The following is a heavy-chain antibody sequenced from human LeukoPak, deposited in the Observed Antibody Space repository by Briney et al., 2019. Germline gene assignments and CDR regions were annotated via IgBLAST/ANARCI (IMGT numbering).Heavy chain of an antibody. CDR2: IYYSGST. D-gene: IGHD4-11*01. J-gene: IGHJ4*02. CDR3: ASPALTTVTTSSRLDY. CDR1: GGSVNSGSHY. V-gene: IGHV4-61*01. Sequence: SETLSLTCTVSGGSVNSGSHYWCWIRQPPGKGLEWIGYIYYSGSTNYNPSLKSRVTMSLDTSKNQFSLNLNSVTAADTAVYYCASPALTTVTTSSRLDYWGQGTLVTVSS.